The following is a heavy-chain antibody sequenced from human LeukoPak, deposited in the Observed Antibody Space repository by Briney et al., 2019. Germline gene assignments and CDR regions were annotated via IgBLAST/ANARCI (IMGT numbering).Heavy chain of an antibody. CDR1: GYNFTNYD. CDR3: ARGGLVGVYNWFDP. J-gene: IGHJ5*02. D-gene: IGHD1-26*01. CDR2: ISPYNGNT. Sequence: GASAKVSCKASGYNFTNYDISWVRQAPGQGLEWMGWISPYNGNTNYAQKVQGRVTMTTDTSKTAYMELRSLRSDDTAVYYCARGGLVGVYNWFDPWGQGTLVTVSS. V-gene: IGHV1-18*01.